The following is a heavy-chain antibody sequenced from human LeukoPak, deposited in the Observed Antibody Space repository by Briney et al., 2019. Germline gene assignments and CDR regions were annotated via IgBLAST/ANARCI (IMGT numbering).Heavy chain of an antibody. Sequence: GASVKVSCKASGYTFTNYDINWVRQATGQGLEWMGWMNPNSGNTGSAQKFQGRVTMTRDTSISTAYMELSSMNSEDTAVYYCARAYGDFDYWGQGTLVTVSS. CDR1: GYTFTNYD. V-gene: IGHV1-8*01. CDR2: MNPNSGNT. J-gene: IGHJ4*02. CDR3: ARAYGDFDY. D-gene: IGHD4-17*01.